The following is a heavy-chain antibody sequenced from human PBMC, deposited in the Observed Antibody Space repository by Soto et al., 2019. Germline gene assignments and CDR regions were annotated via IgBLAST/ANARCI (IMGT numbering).Heavy chain of an antibody. V-gene: IGHV4-30-2*01. CDR3: ARYLGHTPWFDP. Sequence: SETLSPTCTVSGTSVTSGDFSWAWFRHAPAKGLEWIGYMYHTGSSYYNPSLKSRITMSVDTSRNQFSLTLTSVTAAETAIYYCARYLGHTPWFDPRGQGTLVTVS. D-gene: IGHD2-15*01. J-gene: IGHJ5*02. CDR2: MYHTGSS. CDR1: GTSVTSGDFS.